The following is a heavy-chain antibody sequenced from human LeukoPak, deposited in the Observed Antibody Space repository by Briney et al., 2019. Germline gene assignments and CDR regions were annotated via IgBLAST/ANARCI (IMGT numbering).Heavy chain of an antibody. CDR2: IYYSGST. CDR3: ARVGYYDSSGYYGAFDI. V-gene: IGHV4-59*01. Sequence: SETLSLTCTVTGGSISSYYWSWIRQPPGKGLEGIGYIYYSGSTNYKPSLKSRVSLSVDTSKNQFSLKLSSVTAADTAVYYCARVGYYDSSGYYGAFDIWGQGTMVTVSS. CDR1: GGSISSYY. D-gene: IGHD3-22*01. J-gene: IGHJ3*02.